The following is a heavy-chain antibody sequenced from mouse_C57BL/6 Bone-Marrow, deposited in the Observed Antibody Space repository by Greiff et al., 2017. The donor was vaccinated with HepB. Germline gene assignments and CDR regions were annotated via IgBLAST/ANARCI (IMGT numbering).Heavy chain of an antibody. CDR2: IYPRSGNT. Sequence: VKLVESGAELARPGASVKLSCKASGYTFTSYGISWVKQRTGQGLEWIGEIYPRSGNTYYNEKFKGKATLTADKSSSTAYMELRSLTSEDSAVYFCARSDYYGSSSWFAYWGQGTLVTVSA. J-gene: IGHJ3*01. V-gene: IGHV1-81*01. CDR3: ARSDYYGSSSWFAY. CDR1: GYTFTSYG. D-gene: IGHD1-1*01.